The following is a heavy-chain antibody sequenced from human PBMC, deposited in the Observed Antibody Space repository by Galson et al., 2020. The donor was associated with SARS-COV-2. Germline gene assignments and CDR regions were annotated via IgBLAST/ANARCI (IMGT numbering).Heavy chain of an antibody. CDR1: GFTFSSYT. CDR3: ARDQAHDSSGYYLMYYNYAMDI. CDR2: ISSGSRYI. J-gene: IGHJ6*02. D-gene: IGHD3-22*01. Sequence: GGSLRLSCAASGFTFSSYTMNWVRQAPGKGLEWVSSISSGSRYIYYSDSVKGRFTISRDNAKNSVYLQMNSLRVDDTAVYYCARDQAHDSSGYYLMYYNYAMDIWGQGTTVTVSS. V-gene: IGHV3-21*01.